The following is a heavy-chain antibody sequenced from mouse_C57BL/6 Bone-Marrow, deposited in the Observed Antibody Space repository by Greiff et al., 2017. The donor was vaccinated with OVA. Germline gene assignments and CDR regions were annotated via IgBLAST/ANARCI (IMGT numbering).Heavy chain of an antibody. Sequence: VKLQQSGPELVKPGASVKISCKASGYAFSSSWMNWVKQRPGKGLEWIGRIYPGDGDTNYNGKFKGRATLTADKSSSTAYMQLSSLTSEDSAVYFCSAYYSNYHYFDYWGQGTTLTVSS. CDR3: SAYYSNYHYFDY. CDR1: GYAFSSSW. V-gene: IGHV1-82*01. J-gene: IGHJ2*01. D-gene: IGHD2-5*01. CDR2: IYPGDGDT.